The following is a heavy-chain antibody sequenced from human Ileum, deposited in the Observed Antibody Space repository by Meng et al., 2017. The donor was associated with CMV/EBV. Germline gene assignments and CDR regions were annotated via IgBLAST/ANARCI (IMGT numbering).Heavy chain of an antibody. D-gene: IGHD3-3*01. CDR1: GGSTTSSTYY. J-gene: IGHJ4*02. CDR2: VYYSGTT. CDR3: ARNVGFYSSQIAY. V-gene: IGHV4-39*07. Sequence: HLQLQESGPGLVKPPATPSLSCTASGGSTTSSTYYWGWIRQPPGKGLEWIGSVYYSGTTYYNPSLKSRVNMSIDTSKNRFSLKLSSATAADTAVYYCARNVGFYSSQIAYWGQGALVTVSS.